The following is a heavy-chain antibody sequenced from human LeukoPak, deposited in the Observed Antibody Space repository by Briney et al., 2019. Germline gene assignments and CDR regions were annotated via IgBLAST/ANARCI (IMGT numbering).Heavy chain of an antibody. CDR2: IKGNGATT. CDR3: AKDRDASYFDY. Sequence: GGSLRLSCEASGFTFSNYYMSWIRQAPGKGLEWVSHIKGNGATTYYADSVRGRFTISRDNAKNSLFLQMNSLRAEDTAVYYCAKDRDASYFDYWGQGTLVTVSS. CDR1: GFTFSNYY. D-gene: IGHD3-10*01. V-gene: IGHV3-11*04. J-gene: IGHJ4*02.